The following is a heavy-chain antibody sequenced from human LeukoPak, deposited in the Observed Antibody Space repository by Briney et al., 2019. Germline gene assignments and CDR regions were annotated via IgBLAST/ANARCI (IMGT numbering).Heavy chain of an antibody. D-gene: IGHD3-9*01. V-gene: IGHV3-23*01. CDR1: GFTFSTYS. CDR2: ISGSGGST. J-gene: IGHJ4*02. Sequence: GGSLRLSCAASGFTFSTYSMSWVRQAPGKGLEWVSAISGSGGSTYYADSVKGRFTISRDNSKNTLYLQMNSLRAEDTAVYYCAKTVVTGYDNNSDYWGQGTLVTVSS. CDR3: AKTVVTGYDNNSDY.